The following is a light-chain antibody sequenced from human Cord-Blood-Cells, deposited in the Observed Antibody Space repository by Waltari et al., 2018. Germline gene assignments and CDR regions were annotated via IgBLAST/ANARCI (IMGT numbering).Light chain of an antibody. CDR3: QSYDSSLSGSV. V-gene: IGLV1-40*01. J-gene: IGLJ3*02. Sequence: QSVLTQPPSVSGAPGQRVTISCTGSSSNIGAGYDVHWYQQLPGTAPNILIYGNSNGPSGVPDRFSGSKSGTSASLAITGLQAEDEADYYCQSYDSSLSGSVFGGGTKLTVL. CDR2: GNS. CDR1: SSNIGAGYD.